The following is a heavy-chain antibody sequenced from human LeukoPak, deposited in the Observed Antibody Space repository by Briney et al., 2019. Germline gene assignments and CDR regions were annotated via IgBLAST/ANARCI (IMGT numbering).Heavy chain of an antibody. CDR2: IYYSGST. J-gene: IGHJ6*02. V-gene: IGHV4-59*01. CDR3: ARGIPSSSWYYYYYGMDV. Sequence: SETLFLTCTVSGGSISSYYWSWIRQPPGKGLEWIGYIYYSGSTNYNPSLKSRVTISVDTSKNQFSLKLSSVTAADTAVYYCARGIPSSSWYYYYYGMDVWGQGTTVTVSS. D-gene: IGHD6-13*01. CDR1: GGSISSYY.